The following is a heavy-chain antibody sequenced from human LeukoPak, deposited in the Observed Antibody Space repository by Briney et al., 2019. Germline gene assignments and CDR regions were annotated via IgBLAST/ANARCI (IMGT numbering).Heavy chain of an antibody. J-gene: IGHJ4*02. D-gene: IGHD1-26*01. Sequence: PLASVKVSCKTSGGTFSSYTLSWVRQAPGQGLEWMGRILPIIGIPNYTQKFQGRLTITADRSTDTVYMELRSLKFEDTAIYYCARGDLSGAFGDYWGQGTLVTVSS. CDR1: GGTFSSYT. CDR2: ILPIIGIP. V-gene: IGHV1-69*02. CDR3: ARGDLSGAFGDY.